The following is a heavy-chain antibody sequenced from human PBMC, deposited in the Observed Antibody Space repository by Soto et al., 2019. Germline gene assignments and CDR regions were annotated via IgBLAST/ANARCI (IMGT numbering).Heavy chain of an antibody. V-gene: IGHV4-59*04. CDR2: IYYSGST. J-gene: IGHJ5*02. D-gene: IGHD2-2*01. CDR3: ATSNWFDP. CDR1: GGSISSYY. Sequence: TSETLSLTCTVSGGSISSYYWSWIRQPPGKGLEWIGYIYYSGSTYYNPSLKSRVTISVDTSKNQFSLKLSSVSATDTAVYYCATSNWFDPWGQGTLVTVSS.